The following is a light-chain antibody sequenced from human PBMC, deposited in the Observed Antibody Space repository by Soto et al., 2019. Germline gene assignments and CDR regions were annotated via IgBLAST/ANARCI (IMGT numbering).Light chain of an antibody. CDR1: QSISSFY. Sequence: EIVLTQSPGTLSLSPGERATLSCRASQSISSFYLAWYQQTPGQAPRLLIYDASSRAAGIPDRFNGGGSGTDFTLTISRLEPEDFGVYYCQQYGGSPRTFGQGTKVEIK. CDR2: DAS. V-gene: IGKV3-20*01. J-gene: IGKJ1*01. CDR3: QQYGGSPRT.